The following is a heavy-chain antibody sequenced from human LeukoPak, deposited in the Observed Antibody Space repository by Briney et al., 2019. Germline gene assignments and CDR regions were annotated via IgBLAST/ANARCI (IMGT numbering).Heavy chain of an antibody. D-gene: IGHD3-10*01. J-gene: IGHJ6*04. V-gene: IGHV4-34*01. CDR3: ARGRHGPDCYGSGFPLRANYGMDV. CDR2: INHSGST. Sequence: SETLSLTCAVYGGSFSGYYWSWIRQPPGKGLEWIGEINHSGSTNYNPSLKSRVTISVDTSKNQFSLKLSSVTAADTAVYYCARGRHGPDCYGSGFPLRANYGMDVWGKGTTVTVSS. CDR1: GGSFSGYY.